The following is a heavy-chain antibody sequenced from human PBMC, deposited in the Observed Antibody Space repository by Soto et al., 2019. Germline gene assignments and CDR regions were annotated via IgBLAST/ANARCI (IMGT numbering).Heavy chain of an antibody. J-gene: IGHJ6*02. Sequence: ASVKVSCKASGYTFTSYGISWVRQAPGQGLEWMGWISAYNGNTNYAQKLQGRVTMTTDTSTSTAYMELRSLRSDDTAVYYCARDPRVLGEYQLLPSYYYYGMDVWGQGTTVTVSS. D-gene: IGHD2-2*01. CDR1: GYTFTSYG. CDR2: ISAYNGNT. CDR3: ARDPRVLGEYQLLPSYYYYGMDV. V-gene: IGHV1-18*01.